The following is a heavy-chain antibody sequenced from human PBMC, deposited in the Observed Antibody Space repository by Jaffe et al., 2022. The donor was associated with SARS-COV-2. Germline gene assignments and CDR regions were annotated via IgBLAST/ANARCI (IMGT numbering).Heavy chain of an antibody. CDR3: ARDDSAYSSSWAGNYYYYYGMDV. D-gene: IGHD6-13*01. CDR1: GGSISSGSYY. Sequence: QVQLQESGPGLVKPSQTLSLTCTVSGGSISSGSYYWSWIRQPAGKGLEWIGRIYTSGSTNYNPSLKSRVTISVDTSKNQFSLKLSSVTAADTAVYYCARDDSAYSSSWAGNYYYYYGMDVWGQGTTVTVSS. J-gene: IGHJ6*02. V-gene: IGHV4-61*02. CDR2: IYTSGST.